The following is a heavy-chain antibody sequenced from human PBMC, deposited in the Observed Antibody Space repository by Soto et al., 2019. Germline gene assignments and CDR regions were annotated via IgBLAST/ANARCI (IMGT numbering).Heavy chain of an antibody. CDR3: ARDLDDSSGPNYYYYGMDV. V-gene: IGHV3-53*01. CDR1: GFTVSSNY. CDR2: IYSGGST. J-gene: IGHJ6*02. D-gene: IGHD3-22*01. Sequence: GGSLRLSCAASGFTVSSNYMSWVRQAPGKGLEWVSVIYSGGSTYYADSVKGRFTISRDNSKNTLYLQMNSLRAEDTAVYYCARDLDDSSGPNYYYYGMDVWGQGTTVTVSS.